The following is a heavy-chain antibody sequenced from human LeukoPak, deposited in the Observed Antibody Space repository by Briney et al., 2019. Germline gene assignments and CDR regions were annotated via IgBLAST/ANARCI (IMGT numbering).Heavy chain of an antibody. Sequence: SDTLSLTCTVSGGSISSETYYWTWVRQPAGKGLEWIGRIYSSGSTSYNPSLKSRVTISVDTSKNQFSLELNSVTASDTAVYYCARGGRGFDPWGQGTLVTVSS. CDR1: GGSISSETYY. V-gene: IGHV4-61*02. CDR3: ARGGRGFDP. CDR2: IYSSGST. J-gene: IGHJ5*02.